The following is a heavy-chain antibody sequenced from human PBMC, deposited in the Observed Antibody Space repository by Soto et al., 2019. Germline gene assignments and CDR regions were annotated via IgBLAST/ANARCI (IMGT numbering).Heavy chain of an antibody. CDR1: VAPITINC. V-gene: IGHV4-59*01. CDR3: ARDARGPYDH. D-gene: IGHD2-15*01. Sequence: AETLSVTCTVSVAPITINCWGWIRQAPGKGLEWIGYIYYSGSTTYNPSLKSRVTMSADTSKDQFSLKLNSVTAADTAVYYCARDARGPYDHWGPGILVTVSS. J-gene: IGHJ4*01. CDR2: IYYSGST.